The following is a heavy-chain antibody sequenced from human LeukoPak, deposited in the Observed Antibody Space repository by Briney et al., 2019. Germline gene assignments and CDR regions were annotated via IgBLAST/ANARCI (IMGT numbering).Heavy chain of an antibody. D-gene: IGHD3-22*01. CDR3: ARSGDYIKEGFDY. V-gene: IGHV4-38-2*01. Sequence: SETLSLTCAVSGYSIRSGHYWGWIRQSPGKGLEWIGSINHSGITEYNPSLKSRVTLSVDTSKNHFSLQLRSVTAADRALYYCARSGDYIKEGFDYWGQGTQVTVSS. J-gene: IGHJ4*02. CDR1: GYSIRSGHY. CDR2: INHSGIT.